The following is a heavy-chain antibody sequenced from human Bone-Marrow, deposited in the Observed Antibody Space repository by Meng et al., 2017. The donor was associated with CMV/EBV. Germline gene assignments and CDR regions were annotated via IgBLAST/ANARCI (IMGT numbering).Heavy chain of an antibody. CDR3: AVDCSSTSCYFINDAFDI. CDR2: IYSGGST. Sequence: GESLKISCAASGFTFSNAWMSWVRQAPGKGLEWVSVIYSGGSTYYADSVKGRFTISRDNSKNTLYLQMNSLRAEDTAVYYCAVDCSSTSCYFINDAFDIWGQGTMVTVSS. J-gene: IGHJ3*02. V-gene: IGHV3-53*01. CDR1: GFTFSNAW. D-gene: IGHD2-2*01.